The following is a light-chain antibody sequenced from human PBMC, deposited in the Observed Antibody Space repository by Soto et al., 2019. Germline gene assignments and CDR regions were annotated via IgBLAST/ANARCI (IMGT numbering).Light chain of an antibody. CDR1: NIATKS. V-gene: IGLV3-21*02. CDR2: DDS. J-gene: IGLJ2*01. Sequence: SYELTQPSSVSVTPGQTAKITCGGSNIATKSVHWYQQKPGQAPVLVVYDDSGRPSGIPERFSGSNSGYTATLTISRVEAGDEADYYCQVWDSSSDHVLFGGGTQLTVL. CDR3: QVWDSSSDHVL.